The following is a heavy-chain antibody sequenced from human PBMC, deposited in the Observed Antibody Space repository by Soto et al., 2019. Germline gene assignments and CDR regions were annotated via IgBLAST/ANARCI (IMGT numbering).Heavy chain of an antibody. J-gene: IGHJ6*02. Sequence: QLQLQESGPGLVKPSETLSLTCTVSGGSISSSSYYWGWIRQPPGKGLEWIGSIYYSGSTYYNPSLKSRVTISVGTSKNQFSLKLSSVTAADTAVYYCAIPPGQYSSSWYPDYYYGMDVWGQGTTVTVSS. CDR2: IYYSGST. V-gene: IGHV4-39*01. CDR1: GGSISSSSYY. D-gene: IGHD6-13*01. CDR3: AIPPGQYSSSWYPDYYYGMDV.